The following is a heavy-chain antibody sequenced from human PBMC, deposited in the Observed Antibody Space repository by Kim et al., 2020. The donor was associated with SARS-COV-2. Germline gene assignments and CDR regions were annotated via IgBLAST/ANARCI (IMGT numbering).Heavy chain of an antibody. J-gene: IGHJ5*02. CDR3: ARHSNSYGYWPGWFDP. V-gene: IGHV4-59*08. Sequence: SETLSLTCTVSGGSISSYYWSWIRQPPGKGLEWIGYIYYSGSTNYNPSLKSRVTISVDTSKNQFSLKLSSVTAADTAVYYCARHSNSYGYWPGWFDPWGQGTLVTVSS. CDR2: IYYSGST. CDR1: GGSISSYY. D-gene: IGHD5-18*01.